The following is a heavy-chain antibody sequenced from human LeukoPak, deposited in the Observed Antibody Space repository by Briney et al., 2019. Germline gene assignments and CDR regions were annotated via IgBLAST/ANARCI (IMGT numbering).Heavy chain of an antibody. D-gene: IGHD2-2*01. V-gene: IGHV1-18*01. CDR1: GYTFTSYG. CDR3: ARDAPYDIVLVPAAMPPDY. CDR2: ISAYNGNT. Sequence: ASVKVSCKASGYTFTSYGISWVRQAPGQGLEWMGWISAYNGNTNYAQKLQGRVTMTTDTSTSTAYMELRSLRPDDTAVYYCARDAPYDIVLVPAAMPPDYWGQGTLVTVSS. J-gene: IGHJ4*02.